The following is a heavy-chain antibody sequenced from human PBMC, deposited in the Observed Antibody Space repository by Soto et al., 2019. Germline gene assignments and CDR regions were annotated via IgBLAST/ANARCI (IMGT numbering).Heavy chain of an antibody. Sequence: QVQLVQSGAEVKKPGASVKVSCKASGYTFTSYGISWVRQAPGQGLEWMGWISAYNGNTNYAQKLQGRVTMTTDTSTSAAYMELRSLRSDDTAVYYCARKIVLVPAATEYYYYGMDVWGQGTTVTVSS. J-gene: IGHJ6*02. CDR1: GYTFTSYG. CDR3: ARKIVLVPAATEYYYYGMDV. CDR2: ISAYNGNT. D-gene: IGHD2-2*01. V-gene: IGHV1-18*01.